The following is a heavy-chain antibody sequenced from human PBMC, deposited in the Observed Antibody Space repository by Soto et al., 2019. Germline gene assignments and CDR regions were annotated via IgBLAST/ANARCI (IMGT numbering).Heavy chain of an antibody. CDR1: GFTFSSYS. V-gene: IGHV3-21*01. CDR3: ARDGSACSSTSCSDFDY. CDR2: ISSSSSYI. Sequence: GGSLRLSCAASGFTFSSYSMNWVRQAPGKGLEWVSSISSSSSYIYYADSVKGRFTISRDNAKNSLYLQMNSLRAEDTAVYYCARDGSACSSTSCSDFDYWGQGTLVT. D-gene: IGHD2-2*01. J-gene: IGHJ4*02.